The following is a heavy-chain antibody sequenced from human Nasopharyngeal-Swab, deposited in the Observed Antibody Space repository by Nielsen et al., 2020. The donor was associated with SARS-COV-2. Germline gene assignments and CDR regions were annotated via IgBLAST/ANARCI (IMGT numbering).Heavy chain of an antibody. CDR3: AASVVAATEYYYYGMDV. CDR2: IVVGSGNT. CDR1: GFTFTSSA. J-gene: IGHJ6*02. D-gene: IGHD2-15*01. V-gene: IGHV1-58*02. Sequence: SVKVSCKASGFTFTSSAMQWVRQARGQRLEWIGWIVVGSGNTSYAQKFQERVTITRDMSTSTAYMELSSLRSEDTAVYYCAASVVAATEYYYYGMDVWGQGTTVTVSS.